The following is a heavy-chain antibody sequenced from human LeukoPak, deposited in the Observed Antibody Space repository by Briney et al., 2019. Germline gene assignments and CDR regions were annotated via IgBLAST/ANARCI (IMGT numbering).Heavy chain of an antibody. CDR1: GFTFSGYA. D-gene: IGHD4-23*01. Sequence: GGSLRLSCAASGFTFSGYALHWVRQAPGKGLEWVAVISYDGSNKYYADSVKGRFTISGDNSRNTLYVQMSSLTAEDTAVYYCARDRDYTGNGWFDPWGQGTLVTVSS. V-gene: IGHV3-30*04. J-gene: IGHJ5*02. CDR2: ISYDGSNK. CDR3: ARDRDYTGNGWFDP.